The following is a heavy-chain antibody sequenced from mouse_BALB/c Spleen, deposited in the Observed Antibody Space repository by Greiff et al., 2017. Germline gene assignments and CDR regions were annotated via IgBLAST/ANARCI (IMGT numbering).Heavy chain of an antibody. Sequence: VQLQQSGAELVRPGTSVKVSCKASGYAFTNYLIEWVKQRPGQGLEWIGVINPGSGGTSYNQKFKGKATLTVDKSSSTAYMELRSLTSEDSAVYYCARIFNYYGSRSFAYWGQGTLVTVSA. CDR3: ARIFNYYGSRSFAY. D-gene: IGHD1-1*01. CDR2: INPGSGGT. V-gene: IGHV1-54*01. CDR1: GYAFTNYL. J-gene: IGHJ3*01.